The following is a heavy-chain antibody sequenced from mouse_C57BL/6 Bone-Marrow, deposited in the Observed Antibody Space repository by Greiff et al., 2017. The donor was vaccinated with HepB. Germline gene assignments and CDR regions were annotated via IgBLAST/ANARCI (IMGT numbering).Heavy chain of an antibody. Sequence: EVQVVESGGGLVQPKGSLKLSCAASGFSFNTYAMNWVRQAPGKGLEWVARIRSKSNNYATYYADSVKDRFTISRDDSESMLYLQMNNLKTEDTAMYYCVRHAAYYSYFDYWGQGTTLTVSS. D-gene: IGHD2-12*01. CDR2: IRSKSNNYAT. J-gene: IGHJ2*01. V-gene: IGHV10-1*01. CDR3: VRHAAYYSYFDY. CDR1: GFSFNTYA.